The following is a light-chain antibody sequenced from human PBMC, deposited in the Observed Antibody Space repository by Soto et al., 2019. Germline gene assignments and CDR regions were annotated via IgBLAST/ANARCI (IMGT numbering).Light chain of an antibody. J-gene: IGLJ1*01. CDR2: EVS. CDR3: GSYAGSDYYG. Sequence: QSVLTQPPSASRSPGHSVTLSCAGTSSDVGGYDYVSWYQQHPGKAPKLISYEVSKRPSGVPDRFSGSKSGNTASLTASGLQAEDGADYYCGSYAGSDYYGFGTGTKVTVL. CDR1: SSDVGGYDY. V-gene: IGLV2-8*01.